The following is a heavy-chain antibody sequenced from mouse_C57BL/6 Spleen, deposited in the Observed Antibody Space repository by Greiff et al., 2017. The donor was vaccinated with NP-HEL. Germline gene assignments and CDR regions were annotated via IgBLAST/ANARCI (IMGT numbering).Heavy chain of an antibody. CDR3: TTGDYYGSRAY. CDR2: IDPENGDT. D-gene: IGHD1-1*01. Sequence: VQLQQSGAELVRPGASVKLSCTASGFNIKDDYMHWVKQRPEQGLEWIGWIDPENGDTEYASKFQGKATITADTSSNTAYLQLSSLTSEDTAVYYCTTGDYYGSRAYWGQGTLVTVSA. V-gene: IGHV14-4*01. CDR1: GFNIKDDY. J-gene: IGHJ3*01.